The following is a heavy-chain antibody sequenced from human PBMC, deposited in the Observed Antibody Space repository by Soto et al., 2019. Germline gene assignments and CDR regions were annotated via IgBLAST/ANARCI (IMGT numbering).Heavy chain of an antibody. Sequence: QVQLQESGPGLVKPSQTLSLTCSVSGGSISSGDYYWSWIRQPPGMGLEWIGHIYYSGSTDYNPSLKSRLTISVDTSKNQFSLKLSSVTAADTAVYYCASAGDYSNRFDYWGQGTLVTVSS. CDR2: IYYSGST. CDR3: ASAGDYSNRFDY. D-gene: IGHD4-4*01. J-gene: IGHJ4*02. V-gene: IGHV4-30-4*01. CDR1: GGSISSGDYY.